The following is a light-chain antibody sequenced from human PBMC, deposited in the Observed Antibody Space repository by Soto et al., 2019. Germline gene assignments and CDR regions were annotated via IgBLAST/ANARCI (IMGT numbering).Light chain of an antibody. CDR3: QSYDSSLSGYNYV. CDR2: GNS. Sequence: QLVLTQPPSVSGAPGQRVTISCTGSSSNIGAGYDVHWYLHLPGTAPKLLIYGNSNRPSGVPDRFSGSKSGTSASLAITGLQAEDEADYYCQSYDSSLSGYNYVFGTGTKLTVL. J-gene: IGLJ1*01. V-gene: IGLV1-40*01. CDR1: SSNIGAGYD.